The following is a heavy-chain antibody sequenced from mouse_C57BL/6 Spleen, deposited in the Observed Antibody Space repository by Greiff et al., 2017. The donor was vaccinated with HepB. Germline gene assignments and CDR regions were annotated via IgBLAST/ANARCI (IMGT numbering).Heavy chain of an antibody. CDR2: IYPGDGDT. CDR1: GYAFSSYW. J-gene: IGHJ4*01. CDR3: AREDFHYAMDY. V-gene: IGHV1-80*01. Sequence: QVQLQQSGAELVKPGASVKISCKASGYAFSSYWMNWVKQRPGKGLEWIGQIYPGDGDTNYNGKFKGKATLTADKSSSTAYMQLSSLTSEDSAVYFCAREDFHYAMDYWGQRTSVTVSS.